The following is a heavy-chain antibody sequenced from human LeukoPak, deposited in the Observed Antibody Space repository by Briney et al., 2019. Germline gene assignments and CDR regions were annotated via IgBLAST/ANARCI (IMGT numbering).Heavy chain of an antibody. CDR1: GLTVSSNY. V-gene: IGHV3-53*05. CDR3: ATLYCSSTSCYGPRPFNYGMDV. Sequence: PGGSLRLSCAASGLTVSSNYMSWVRQAPGKGLEWLSVIYNGDMTYYADSVKGRFTISRDNSKNTLYLQMNNLRSEDTAVYYCATLYCSSTSCYGPRPFNYGMDVWGQGTTVTVSS. J-gene: IGHJ6*02. D-gene: IGHD2-2*01. CDR2: IYNGDMT.